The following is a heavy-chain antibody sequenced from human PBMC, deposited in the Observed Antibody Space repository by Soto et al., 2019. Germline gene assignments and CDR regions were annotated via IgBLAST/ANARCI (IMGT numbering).Heavy chain of an antibody. CDR2: ISFDGNNK. V-gene: IGHV3-30-3*01. CDR1: GCGFKYYA. CDR3: AAHAENNYSGFGSYFGMNI. Sequence: GGSLRLSCAASGCGFKYYAVNWVRLTPDKGLECVAIISFDGNNKYYSDSVKGRFIISRDNSKSTLSLEMNSLRPEDTGVYYCAAHAENNYSGFGSYFGMNIWGQGTTVTFSS. D-gene: IGHD4-4*01. J-gene: IGHJ6*02.